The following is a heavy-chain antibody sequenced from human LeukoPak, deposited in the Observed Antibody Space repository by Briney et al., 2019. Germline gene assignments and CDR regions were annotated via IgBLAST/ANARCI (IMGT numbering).Heavy chain of an antibody. CDR3: ARAPLGSGSYNYYYYYYMDV. Sequence: SETLSLTCTVSGGSISSGSYYWSWIRQPAGNGLEWIGRIYTSGSTNYNPSLKSRVTISVDTSKNQFSLKLSSVTAADTAVYYCARAPLGSGSYNYYYYYYMDVWGKGTTVTVSS. CDR2: IYTSGST. J-gene: IGHJ6*03. D-gene: IGHD3-10*01. CDR1: GGSISSGSYY. V-gene: IGHV4-61*02.